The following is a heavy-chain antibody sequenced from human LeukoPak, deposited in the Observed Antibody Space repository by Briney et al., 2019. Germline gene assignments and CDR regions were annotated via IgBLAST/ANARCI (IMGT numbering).Heavy chain of an antibody. J-gene: IGHJ4*02. CDR2: FDPEDGET. CDR3: ATTYYYDSSGYYYFDC. Sequence: ASVKVSCKVSGYTLTELSMHWVRQAPGKGLEWMGGFDPEDGETIYAQKFQGRVTMTEDTSTDTAYMELSSLRSEDTAVYYCATTYYYDSSGYYYFDCWGQGTVVTVS. CDR1: GYTLTELS. D-gene: IGHD3-22*01. V-gene: IGHV1-24*01.